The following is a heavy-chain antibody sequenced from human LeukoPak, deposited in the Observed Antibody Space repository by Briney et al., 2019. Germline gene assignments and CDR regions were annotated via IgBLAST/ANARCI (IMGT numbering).Heavy chain of an antibody. J-gene: IGHJ6*02. D-gene: IGHD1-1*01. Sequence: SETLSLTCTVSGGSISSGSYYWSWIRQPAGKGLEWIGRIYTSGSTNYNPSLKSRVTISVDTSNNQLSLKVNSVTAADTAVYYCARDAGHQLSRRNYYAMDVWGQGTTVTVSS. CDR2: IYTSGST. CDR1: GGSISSGSYY. V-gene: IGHV4-61*02. CDR3: ARDAGHQLSRRNYYAMDV.